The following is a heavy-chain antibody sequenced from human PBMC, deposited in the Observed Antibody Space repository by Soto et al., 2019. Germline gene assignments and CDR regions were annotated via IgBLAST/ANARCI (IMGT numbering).Heavy chain of an antibody. CDR1: GGSFSGYY. Sequence: SETLSLTCAVSGGSFSGYYWSWIRQPPGKGLEWIGEINHSGSTNYNPSLKSRVTISVDTSKNQFSLKLSSVTAADTAVYYCARGGTMVRGVIFYYYYYMDVWGKGTTVTVSS. V-gene: IGHV4-34*01. CDR2: INHSGST. J-gene: IGHJ6*03. CDR3: ARGGTMVRGVIFYYYYYMDV. D-gene: IGHD3-10*01.